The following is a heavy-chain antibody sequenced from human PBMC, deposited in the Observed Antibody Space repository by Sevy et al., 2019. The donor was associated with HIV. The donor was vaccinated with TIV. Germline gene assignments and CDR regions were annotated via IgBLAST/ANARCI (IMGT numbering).Heavy chain of an antibody. D-gene: IGHD6-6*01. V-gene: IGHV3-30-3*01. J-gene: IGHJ4*02. Sequence: GGSLRLSCAASGFTFSSYAMHWVRQAPGKGLEWVAVISYDGSNKYYEDSVKGRFTISRDNSNNTLYLQMNSLRAEDTAVYYCASDPPYSSSYYFDYWGQGTLVTVSS. CDR1: GFTFSSYA. CDR2: ISYDGSNK. CDR3: ASDPPYSSSYYFDY.